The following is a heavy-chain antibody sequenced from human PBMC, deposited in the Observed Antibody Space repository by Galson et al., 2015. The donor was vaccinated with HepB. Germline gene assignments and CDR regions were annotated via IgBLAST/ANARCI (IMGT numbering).Heavy chain of an antibody. CDR1: GYTLTNYH. V-gene: IGHV1-46*01. CDR3: ARDRLHSLDY. CDR2: IFAGGGST. J-gene: IGHJ4*02. Sequence: SVKVSCKASGYTLTNYHFHWVRQAPGQGPEWMGKIFAGGGSTRYAERFQGRVTLTRDSSTSTIYMEVSSLRSDDAAVYYCARDRLHSLDYWGQGTLVTVSS.